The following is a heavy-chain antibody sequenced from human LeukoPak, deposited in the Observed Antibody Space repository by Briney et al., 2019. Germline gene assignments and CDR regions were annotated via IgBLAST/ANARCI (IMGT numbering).Heavy chain of an antibody. CDR3: ARDGVAAAGSGYYYYMDV. CDR1: GFTFSSYA. D-gene: IGHD6-13*01. Sequence: GGSLRLSCAASGFTFSSYAMHCVRQAPGKGLEWVAVISHDGSKKYYVDSVKGRFTISRGNSKNTLYLQMNSLRAEDTALYYCARDGVAAAGSGYYYYMDVWGKGTTVTVSS. V-gene: IGHV3-30*04. J-gene: IGHJ6*03. CDR2: ISHDGSKK.